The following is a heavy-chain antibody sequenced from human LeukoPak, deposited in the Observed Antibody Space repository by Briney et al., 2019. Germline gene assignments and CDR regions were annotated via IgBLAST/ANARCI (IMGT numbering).Heavy chain of an antibody. CDR1: GGTFSSYA. CDR3: ASPTGIAVAGVFDY. V-gene: IGHV1-69*05. Sequence: SVKVSCKASGGTFSSYAISWVRQAPGQGLEWMGGIIPIFGTANYAQKFQGRVTITTDESTSTAYMELSSLRSEDTAVYYCASPTGIAVAGVFDYRGQGTLVTVSS. J-gene: IGHJ4*02. CDR2: IIPIFGTA. D-gene: IGHD6-19*01.